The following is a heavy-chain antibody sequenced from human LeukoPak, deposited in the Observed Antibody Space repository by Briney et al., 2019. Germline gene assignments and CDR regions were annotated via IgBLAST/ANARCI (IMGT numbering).Heavy chain of an antibody. V-gene: IGHV3-21*01. CDR1: GLTFSSYC. D-gene: IGHD6-6*01. CDR2: ISIRSSHI. J-gene: IGHJ4*02. Sequence: GGSLTLFYAASGLTFSSYCMNWVRLAPGRGLEWVSSISIRSSHIYYADTVKCRFTNSRDNAKSSLYLQMNSLRAEDTAVYYCARDSLSHKYSSSSLYFDYWGQGSLVTVS. CDR3: ARDSLSHKYSSSSLYFDY.